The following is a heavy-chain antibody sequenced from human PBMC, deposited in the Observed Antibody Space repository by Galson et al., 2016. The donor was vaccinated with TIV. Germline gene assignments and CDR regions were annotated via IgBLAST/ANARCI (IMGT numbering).Heavy chain of an antibody. V-gene: IGHV1-24*01. CDR1: GYTLSDLS. CDR3: ATARLGIFNYFDS. CDR2: FDPENDRA. D-gene: IGHD3-9*01. Sequence: SVKVSCKVSGYTLSDLSMHWVRQAPGKGLEWMGGFDPENDRAIYAQRFKGRVTMTDDTSTDTSSLELRRLRSDDTAVYFCATARLGIFNYFDSWGHGTLVTVSS. J-gene: IGHJ4*01.